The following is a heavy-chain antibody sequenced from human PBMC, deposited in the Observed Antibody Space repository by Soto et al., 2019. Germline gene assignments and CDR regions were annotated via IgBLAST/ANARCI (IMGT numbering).Heavy chain of an antibody. D-gene: IGHD6-13*01. Sequence: PGASLRLSCAASGFTFSSYAMHWVRQAPGKGLEYVSAISSNGGSTYYANSVKGRFTISRDNSKNTLYLQMGSLRAEDMAVYYCARQSYSSYYFDYWGQGTLVTVSS. CDR1: GFTFSSYA. J-gene: IGHJ4*02. V-gene: IGHV3-64*01. CDR3: ARQSYSSYYFDY. CDR2: ISSNGGST.